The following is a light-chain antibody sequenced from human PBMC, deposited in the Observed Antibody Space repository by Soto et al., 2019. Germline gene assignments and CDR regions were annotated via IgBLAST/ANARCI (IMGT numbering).Light chain of an antibody. J-gene: IGLJ1*01. V-gene: IGLV2-14*01. CDR3: SSYKSSSTPCYV. CDR2: DVS. CDR1: SSDVGGYNY. Sequence: QSALTQPASVSGSPGQSITISCTGTSSDVGGYNYVSWYQQHPGKAPKLMIYDVSNRPSGVSNRFSGSKSGNTASLTISGLQAEDEADYYCSSYKSSSTPCYVFGTGTKVTVL.